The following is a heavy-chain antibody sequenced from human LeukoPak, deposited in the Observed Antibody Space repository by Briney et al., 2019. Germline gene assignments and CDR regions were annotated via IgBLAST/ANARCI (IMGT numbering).Heavy chain of an antibody. CDR3: AKDRGLIAVAGTFDY. J-gene: IGHJ4*02. Sequence: PGGSLRLSCAASGLTFSSYAMSWVRQAPGKWLEWVSAISGSGGSTYYADSVKGRFTIPRDNSKNTLYLQMNSLRAEDTAVYYCAKDRGLIAVAGTFDYWGQGTLVTVSS. D-gene: IGHD6-19*01. V-gene: IGHV3-23*01. CDR1: GLTFSSYA. CDR2: ISGSGGST.